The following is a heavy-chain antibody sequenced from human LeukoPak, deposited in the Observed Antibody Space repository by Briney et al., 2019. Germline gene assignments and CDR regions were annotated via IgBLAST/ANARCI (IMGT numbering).Heavy chain of an antibody. D-gene: IGHD7-27*01. J-gene: IGHJ5*02. Sequence: SETLSLTCTVSGGSVSSSTYYWGWIRQPPGKGLEWIGSISYSGTNYNNPSLKSRVSISIDTSKNQFSVKLTSVSAADTAMYYCASLGTLRSWGQGTVLTVSS. CDR3: ASLGTLRS. CDR1: GGSVSSSTYY. V-gene: IGHV4-39*01. CDR2: ISYSGTN.